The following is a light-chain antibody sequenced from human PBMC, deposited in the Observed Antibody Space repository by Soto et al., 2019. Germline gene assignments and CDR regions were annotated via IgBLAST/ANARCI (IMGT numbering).Light chain of an antibody. CDR3: QQYNNWPPA. J-gene: IGKJ1*01. Sequence: EIVMAQSPATLSVSPGERATLSCRTSQSVSGNLAWYQQKPGQAPRLLIYGASTRATGIPARFSGSGSGTEFTLTISSLQSEDFAVYYCQQYNNWPPAFGQGTKVEIK. V-gene: IGKV3-15*01. CDR1: QSVSGN. CDR2: GAS.